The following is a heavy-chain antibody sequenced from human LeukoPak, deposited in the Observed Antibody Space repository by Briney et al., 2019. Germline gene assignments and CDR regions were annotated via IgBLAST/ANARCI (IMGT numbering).Heavy chain of an antibody. CDR3: AKDKYYYGAGSDFDH. CDR1: GFTFSHFG. J-gene: IGHJ4*02. V-gene: IGHV3-30*18. D-gene: IGHD3-10*01. CDR2: ISYDVSDK. Sequence: GGSLRLSCAASGFTFSHFGMHWVRQAPGKGLEWVALISYDVSDKYYAGSVKGRFTISRDNSKNTLFLQMNSLRAEDTAVYYCAKDKYYYGAGSDFDHWGQGTLVTVSS.